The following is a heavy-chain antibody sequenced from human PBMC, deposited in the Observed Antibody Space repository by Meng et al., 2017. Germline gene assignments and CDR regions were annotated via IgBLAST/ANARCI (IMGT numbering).Heavy chain of an antibody. V-gene: IGHV4-34*01. D-gene: IGHD6-6*01. CDR2: INHSGST. CDR3: ARRGIAARPFYY. CDR1: GGSFIGYY. Sequence: QVQLQQWGAGLLKPSETLSLPCAVYGGSFIGYYWSWIRQPPGKGLEWIGEINHSGSTNYNPSLKSRVTISVDTSKNQFSLKLSSVTAADTAVYYCARRGIAARPFYYWGQGTLVTVSS. J-gene: IGHJ4*02.